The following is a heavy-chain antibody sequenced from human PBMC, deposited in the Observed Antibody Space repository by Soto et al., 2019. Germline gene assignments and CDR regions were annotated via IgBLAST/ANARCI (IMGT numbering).Heavy chain of an antibody. V-gene: IGHV4-59*08. CDR1: GGSISSYY. CDR3: VSQRTSVLTQAYFDY. Sequence: SETLSLTCTVSGGSISSYYCSWIRQPPGKGLEWIGYIYYSGSTNYNPSLKSRVTISVDTSKNQFSLNLNSVTASDTAVYFCVSQRTSVLTQAYFDYWGPGALVTVS. J-gene: IGHJ4*02. D-gene: IGHD2-8*01. CDR2: IYYSGST.